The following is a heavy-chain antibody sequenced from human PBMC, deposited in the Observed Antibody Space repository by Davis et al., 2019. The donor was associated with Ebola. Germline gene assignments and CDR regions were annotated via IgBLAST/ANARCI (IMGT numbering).Heavy chain of an antibody. V-gene: IGHV4-39*01. D-gene: IGHD2-2*01. Sequence: SETLSLTCTVSGGSITSSAYYWGWIRQPPGKGLEWSGSLHYTGTTHYNPSLKTRVTISVDTSKNQFSLRLTSVTAADTAVYFCARLYHIDNWGRGTLVTVSS. CDR1: GGSITSSAYY. CDR3: ARLYHIDN. J-gene: IGHJ4*02. CDR2: LHYTGTT.